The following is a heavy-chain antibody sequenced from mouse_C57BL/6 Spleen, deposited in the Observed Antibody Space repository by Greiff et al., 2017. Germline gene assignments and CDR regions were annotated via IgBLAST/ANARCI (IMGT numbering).Heavy chain of an antibody. CDR1: GYTFTSYW. CDR2: IDPSDSYT. CDR3: ARGRLGRFAD. J-gene: IGHJ3*01. Sequence: QVQLQQPGAELVMPGASVKLSCKASGYTFTSYWMHWVKQRPGQGLEWIGEIDPSDSYTNYNQKFKGKSTLTVDKSSSTAYMQLSSLTSEDSAVYYCARGRLGRFADWGQGTLVTVSA. V-gene: IGHV1-69*01. D-gene: IGHD4-1*01.